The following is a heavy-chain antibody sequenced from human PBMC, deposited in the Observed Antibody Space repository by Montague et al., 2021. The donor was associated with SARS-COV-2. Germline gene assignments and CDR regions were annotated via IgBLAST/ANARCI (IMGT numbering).Heavy chain of an antibody. D-gene: IGHD6-19*01. V-gene: IGHV6-1*01. J-gene: IGHJ4*02. Sequence: CAISGDSVSSNSAAWNWIRQSPSSGLEWLGRTYYRSKWYYEYAVSLKSRITINPDTSKNQFSLQVKSMTPEDTAVYYCALAVAGRGGYDNWGQGTLATVSS. CDR3: ALAVAGRGGYDN. CDR2: TYYRSKWYY. CDR1: GDSVSSNSAA.